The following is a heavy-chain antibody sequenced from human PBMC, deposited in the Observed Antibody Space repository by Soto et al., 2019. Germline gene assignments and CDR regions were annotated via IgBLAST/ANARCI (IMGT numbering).Heavy chain of an antibody. CDR2: IQYDGSNK. CDR1: VFTFSSYA. V-gene: IGHV3-30-3*01. CDR3: ASPQYCTNGVCQDDYGDSRFDY. J-gene: IGHJ4*02. Sequence: QVQLVESGGGVVQPARSLRLSCGASVFTFSSYAMHWVRQAPGKGLEWVAVIQYDGSNKYNADYVKGRFTISRDNSKNTLYLQMNSLRAEDTDVYYCASPQYCTNGVCQDDYGDSRFDYWGQGTLVTVSS. D-gene: IGHD2-8*01.